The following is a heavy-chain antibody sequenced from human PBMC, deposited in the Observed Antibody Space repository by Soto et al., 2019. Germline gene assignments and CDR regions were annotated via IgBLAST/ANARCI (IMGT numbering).Heavy chain of an antibody. Sequence: PFVTQCLTYSVSGDYIRTYFGSWIRQPPGKGLEWIGYVFNSGSTNSNPSLTSRVTILLDTSRNQISLRLSSVTAADTAVYYCARARSGYNIDALDIWGQGTMVTV. J-gene: IGHJ3*02. V-gene: IGHV4-59*01. D-gene: IGHD5-12*01. CDR3: ARARSGYNIDALDI. CDR2: VFNSGST. CDR1: GDYIRTYF.